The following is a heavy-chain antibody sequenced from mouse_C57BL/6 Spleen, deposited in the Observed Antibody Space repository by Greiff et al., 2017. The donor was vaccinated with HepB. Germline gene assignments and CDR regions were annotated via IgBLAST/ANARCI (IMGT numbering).Heavy chain of an antibody. V-gene: IGHV5-4*01. CDR2: ISDGGSYT. CDR3: ARDLTGYAMDY. Sequence: EVKVVESGGGLVKPGGSLKLSCAASGFTFSSYAMSWVRQTPEKRLEWVATISDGGSYTYYPDNVKGRFTISRDNAKNNLYLQMSHLKSEDTAMYYCARDLTGYAMDYWGQGTSVTVSS. CDR1: GFTFSSYA. D-gene: IGHD2-13*01. J-gene: IGHJ4*01.